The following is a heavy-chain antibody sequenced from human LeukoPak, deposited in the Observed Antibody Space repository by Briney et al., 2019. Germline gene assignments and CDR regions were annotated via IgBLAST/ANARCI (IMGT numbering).Heavy chain of an antibody. CDR1: GFTFSSYS. CDR2: ISSRSRTI. CDR3: AKAGGYDYVWGSYRYNWFDP. Sequence: PGGSLRLSCAASGFTFSSYSMNWVRQAPGKGLEWVSYISSRSRTIYYADSVKGRFTISRDNAKNSLYLQINSLRAEDTAVYYCAKAGGYDYVWGSYRYNWFDPWGQGTLVTVSS. J-gene: IGHJ5*02. V-gene: IGHV3-48*01. D-gene: IGHD3-16*02.